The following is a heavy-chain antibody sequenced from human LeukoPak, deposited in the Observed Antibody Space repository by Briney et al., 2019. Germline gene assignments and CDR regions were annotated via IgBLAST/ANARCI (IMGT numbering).Heavy chain of an antibody. J-gene: IGHJ4*01. CDR2: INPNSGGT. V-gene: IGHV1-2*02. CDR1: GYTFTDYF. Sequence: ASVKVSCKASGYTFTDYFMHCVRQAPGQGLEWMGWINPNSGGTNFAQKFQGRVTMTRDTSISTAYMELSSLTSDDTAVYYCARGVVAAPGTVDYWGQGTLVTVSS. CDR3: ARGVVAAPGTVDY. D-gene: IGHD6-13*01.